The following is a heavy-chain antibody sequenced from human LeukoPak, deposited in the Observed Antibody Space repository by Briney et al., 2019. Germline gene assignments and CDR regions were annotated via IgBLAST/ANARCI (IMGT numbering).Heavy chain of an antibody. CDR3: ARIRVGGYSSGWLGLDY. Sequence: PSETLSLTCAVYGGSFSGYYWSWIRQPPGKGLEWIGEINHSGSTNYNPSLKSRVTISVDTSKNQFSLKLSSVTAADTAVYYCARIRVGGYSSGWLGLDYWGQGTLVTVSS. V-gene: IGHV4-34*01. J-gene: IGHJ4*02. D-gene: IGHD6-19*01. CDR2: INHSGST. CDR1: GGSFSGYY.